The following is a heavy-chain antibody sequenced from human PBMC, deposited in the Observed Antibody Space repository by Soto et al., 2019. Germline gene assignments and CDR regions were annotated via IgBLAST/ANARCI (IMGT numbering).Heavy chain of an antibody. CDR3: ARGRKRITMIVDAFDS. V-gene: IGHV1-69*06. Sequence: QVQLVQSGAEVKKPGSSVKVSCKASGGTFSSYAISWVRQAPGQGLEWMGGIIPIFGTANYAQKFQGRVTITADKPTSTAYMELSSLRSEDTAVYYCARGRKRITMIVDAFDSWGQGTMVTVSS. D-gene: IGHD3-22*01. CDR2: IIPIFGTA. J-gene: IGHJ3*02. CDR1: GGTFSSYA.